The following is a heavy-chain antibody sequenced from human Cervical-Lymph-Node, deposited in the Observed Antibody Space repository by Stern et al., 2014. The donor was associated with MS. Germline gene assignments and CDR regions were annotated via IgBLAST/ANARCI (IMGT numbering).Heavy chain of an antibody. CDR3: ARDSTTGMDV. CDR2: IVPTFGTA. D-gene: IGHD1-1*01. Sequence: VQLVQSGAEVKKPGSSVKVSCKTSGDTFSSYAISWVRQGPGQGLEWMGGIVPTFGTANYAEKFQGRVTITADVSTNTAYMELSRLGSDDTAVYYCARDSTTGMDVWGQGTTVTVSS. J-gene: IGHJ6*02. CDR1: GDTFSSYA. V-gene: IGHV1-69*01.